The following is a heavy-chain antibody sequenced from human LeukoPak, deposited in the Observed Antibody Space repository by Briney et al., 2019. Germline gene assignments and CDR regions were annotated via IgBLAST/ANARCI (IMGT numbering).Heavy chain of an antibody. CDR1: GFTFTTFW. CDR2: IKEDGSEK. D-gene: IGHD5-18*01. V-gene: IGHV3-7*01. Sequence: GGSLRLSCAASGFTFTTFWMSWVRQAPGKGLEWLANIKEDGSEKYYLGSVRGRITVSRDNAKNSLNLQIDSLGVEDTAVYYCARGVRGQLYYFDYWGPGTLVTVSS. J-gene: IGHJ4*02. CDR3: ARGVRGQLYYFDY.